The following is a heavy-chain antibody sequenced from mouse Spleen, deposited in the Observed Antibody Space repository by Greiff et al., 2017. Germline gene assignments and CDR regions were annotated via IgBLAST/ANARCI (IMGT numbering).Heavy chain of an antibody. CDR1: GYAFTNYL. D-gene: IGHD4-1*01. CDR2: INPGSGGT. CDR3: ARKMTGAWFAY. V-gene: IGHV1-54*01. Sequence: QVQLQQSGAELVRPGTSVKVSCKASGYAFTNYLIEWVKQRPGQGLEWIGVINPGSGGTNYNEKFKGKATLTADKSSSTAYMQLSSLTSEDSAVYFCARKMTGAWFAYWGQGTLVTVSA. J-gene: IGHJ3*01.